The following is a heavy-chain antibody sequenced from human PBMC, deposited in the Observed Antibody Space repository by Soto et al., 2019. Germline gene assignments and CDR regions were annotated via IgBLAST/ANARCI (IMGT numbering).Heavy chain of an antibody. CDR3: ARDPIETLLDCSGGSCFSPYGMDV. J-gene: IGHJ6*02. V-gene: IGHV4-4*02. Sequence: QVQLQESGPGLVKPSGTLSLTCAVSGGSISSSNWWSWVRQPPGKGLEWIGEIYHSGSTNYNPSRKVGVAISVDQSTNQFSLELSSVTAAGTAVYYCARDPIETLLDCSGGSCFSPYGMDVWGQGTTVTVSS. CDR1: GGSISSSNW. CDR2: IYHSGST. D-gene: IGHD2-15*01.